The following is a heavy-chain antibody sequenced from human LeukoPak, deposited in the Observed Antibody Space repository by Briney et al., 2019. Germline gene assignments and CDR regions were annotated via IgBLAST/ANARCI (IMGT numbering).Heavy chain of an antibody. CDR1: VDSVSTNSAA. J-gene: IGHJ4*02. CDR2: TNFRSKWYN. CDR3: ARSPDYSGSYFIHFDY. Sequence: SQTLSLTCAMSVDSVSTNSAAWDWIRQSPSRGLEWLGRTNFRSKWYNDYAVSVKSRININPDTSKKQFSLQLNSVTPEDTAVYYCARSPDYSGSYFIHFDYWGQGILVTVSS. D-gene: IGHD1-26*01. V-gene: IGHV6-1*01.